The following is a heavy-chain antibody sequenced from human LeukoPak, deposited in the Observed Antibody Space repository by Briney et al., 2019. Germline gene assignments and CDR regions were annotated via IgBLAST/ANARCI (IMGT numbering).Heavy chain of an antibody. CDR1: GFTFSSYA. CDR3: AKLFYGSGDAGFDY. J-gene: IGHJ4*02. D-gene: IGHD3-10*01. V-gene: IGHV3-30-3*02. CDR2: ISYDGSNK. Sequence: GGSLRLSCAVSGFTFSSYAMHWVRQAPGKGLEWVAVISYDGSNKYYADSVKGRFTISRDNSKNTLYLQMNSLRAEDTAVYYCAKLFYGSGDAGFDYWGQGTLVTVSS.